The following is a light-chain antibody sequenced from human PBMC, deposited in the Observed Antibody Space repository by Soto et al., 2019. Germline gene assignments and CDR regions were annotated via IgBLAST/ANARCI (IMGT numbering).Light chain of an antibody. V-gene: IGKV3-15*01. CDR3: QQYNNWLWT. Sequence: ENVITQSPATLSVYPGERATLSCRASQSVSSNLAWYQQKPGQAPRLLIYGASTRATGIPARFSGSGSGTEFTLTISSLQSEDFAVYYCQQYNNWLWTFGQGTKVDI. J-gene: IGKJ1*01. CDR1: QSVSSN. CDR2: GAS.